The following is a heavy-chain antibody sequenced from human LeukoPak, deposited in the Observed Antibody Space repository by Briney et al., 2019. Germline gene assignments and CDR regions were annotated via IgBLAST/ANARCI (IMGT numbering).Heavy chain of an antibody. Sequence: PSETLSLTCTVSGGSISSSSYYWGWIRQPPGKGLEWIGYIYYSGSTYYNPSLKSRVTISVDTSKNQFSLKLSSVTAADTAVYYCARDGGPHYYYGMDVWGQGTTVTVSS. CDR2: IYYSGST. CDR1: GGSISSSSYY. J-gene: IGHJ6*02. V-gene: IGHV4-30-4*08. CDR3: ARDGGPHYYYGMDV. D-gene: IGHD3-16*01.